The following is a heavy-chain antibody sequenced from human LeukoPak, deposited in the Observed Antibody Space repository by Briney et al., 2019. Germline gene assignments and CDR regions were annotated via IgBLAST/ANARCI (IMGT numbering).Heavy chain of an antibody. D-gene: IGHD1-1*01. CDR1: GFSLSTNY. CDR3: ARDGRNEDAFDI. V-gene: IGHV3-66*01. Sequence: PGRSLRLSCAASGFSLSTNYMSSVRQAPGKGLEWVSVIYSGGSTDYADSVKGRFTISRDNSKNTVYLQMNSLRAEDTAVYYCARDGRNEDAFDIWGQGTMVTVSS. CDR2: IYSGGST. J-gene: IGHJ3*02.